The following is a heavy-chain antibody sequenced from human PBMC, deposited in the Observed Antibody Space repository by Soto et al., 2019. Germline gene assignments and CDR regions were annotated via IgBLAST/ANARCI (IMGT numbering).Heavy chain of an antibody. CDR1: GDSISGYY. CDR2: IYYSGST. CDR3: ARDLSHAWFRGVFSP. D-gene: IGHD3-10*01. Sequence: QVQLQESGPGLVKPSETLSLICTVSGDSISGYYWSWIRQPPGKGLEWIGYIYYSGSTNYNLSLKCRVTISVDTSKNQFALNLSSVTAADTAVYYCARDLSHAWFRGVFSPWGQGTLVTVSS. V-gene: IGHV4-59*01. J-gene: IGHJ5*02.